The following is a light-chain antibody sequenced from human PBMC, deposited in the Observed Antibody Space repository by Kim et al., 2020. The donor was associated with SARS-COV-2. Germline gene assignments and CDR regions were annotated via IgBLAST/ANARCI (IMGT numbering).Light chain of an antibody. CDR3: QQSYITPFT. Sequence: DIQMTQSPSYLSASVGDRVTITCRTTQSISSHLNWDQQRPGRAPKLLISAASTLQGGVPSRFSGSGSETDFTLTISSLQPEVFATYFCQQSYITPFTFGPRTKVDIK. J-gene: IGKJ3*01. CDR1: QSISSH. CDR2: AAS. V-gene: IGKV1-39*01.